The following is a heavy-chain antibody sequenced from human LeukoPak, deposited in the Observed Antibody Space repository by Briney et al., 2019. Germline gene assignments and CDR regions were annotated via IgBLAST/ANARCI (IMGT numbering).Heavy chain of an antibody. CDR2: ISGSGGST. CDR1: GFTFSSNW. V-gene: IGHV3-23*01. D-gene: IGHD1-7*01. CDR3: AKVMNYQYYYGMDV. Sequence: GGSLRLSCVASGFTFSSNWMHWVRQAPGKGLEWVSAISGSGGSTYYADFVKGRFTISRDNSKNTLYLQMNSLRAEDTAVYYCAKVMNYQYYYGMDVWGQGTTVTVSS. J-gene: IGHJ6*02.